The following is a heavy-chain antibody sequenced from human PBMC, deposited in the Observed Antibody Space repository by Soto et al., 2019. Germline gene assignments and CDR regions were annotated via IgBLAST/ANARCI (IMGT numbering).Heavy chain of an antibody. V-gene: IGHV3-23*01. Sequence: GVSLRLSCAASGFTFCTYAMSWVRHVPGKGLEWVSGIRGSGNNIDYADSVKGRFTISRDNSKSTLYLQINSLRAEDTAVYFCAKDPRNSPQLRLGEPLPYYFDFWGQGTLVTVSS. CDR1: GFTFCTYA. D-gene: IGHD3-16*01. CDR3: AKDPRNSPQLRLGEPLPYYFDF. J-gene: IGHJ4*02. CDR2: IRGSGNNI.